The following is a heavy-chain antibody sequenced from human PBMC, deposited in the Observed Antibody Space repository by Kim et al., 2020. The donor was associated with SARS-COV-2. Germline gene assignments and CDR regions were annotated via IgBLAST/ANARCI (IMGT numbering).Heavy chain of an antibody. J-gene: IGHJ4*02. V-gene: IGHV3-33*01. CDR3: ARDRLAAAAGFFDQ. CDR2: IWYDGTNT. CDR1: GFIFRNYG. Sequence: GGSLRLSCAASGFIFRNYGMHWIRQTPGKGLEWVAVIWYDGTNTNYGESVRGRFTISRDNSKNTLYLQMNSLRAEDTGVYFCARDRLAAAAGFFDQGGQGTLVTVSS. D-gene: IGHD6-13*01.